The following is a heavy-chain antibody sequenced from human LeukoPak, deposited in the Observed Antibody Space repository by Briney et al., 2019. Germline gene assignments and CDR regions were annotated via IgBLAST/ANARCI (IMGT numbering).Heavy chain of an antibody. CDR3: ARDVFMYYDFWSGYDAFDI. CDR2: IYTSGST. J-gene: IGHJ3*02. V-gene: IGHV4-61*02. D-gene: IGHD3-3*01. Sequence: SETLFLTCTVSGGSISSGSYYWSWIRQPAGKGLEWIGRIYTSGSTNYNPSLKSRVTISVDTSKNQFSLKLSSVTAADTAVYYCARDVFMYYDFWSGYDAFDIWGQGTMVTVSS. CDR1: GGSISSGSYY.